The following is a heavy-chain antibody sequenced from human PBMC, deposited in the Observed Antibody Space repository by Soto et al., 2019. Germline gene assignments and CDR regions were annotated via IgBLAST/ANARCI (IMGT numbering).Heavy chain of an antibody. D-gene: IGHD2-15*01. CDR2: INHSGST. CDR3: ARGRGGYCSGGSCSMYYYYYYYMDV. Sequence: SETLSLTCAVYGGSFSGYYWSWIRQPPGKGLEWIGEINHSGSTNYNPSLKSRVTISVDTSKNQFSLKLSSVTAADTAVYYCARGRGGYCSGGSCSMYYYYYYYMDVWGKGTTVTVSS. J-gene: IGHJ6*03. V-gene: IGHV4-34*01. CDR1: GGSFSGYY.